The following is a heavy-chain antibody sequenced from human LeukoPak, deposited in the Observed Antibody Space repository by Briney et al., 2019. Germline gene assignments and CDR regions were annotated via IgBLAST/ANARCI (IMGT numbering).Heavy chain of an antibody. CDR3: TTVIMGTPKDDY. Sequence: GRSLRLSCAASGFTFSSYGMHWVRQAPGKGLEWVGRIRSEADGGTLDYAALVKGRFTISRDASKNTLCLQMNSLKTEDTAVYYCTTVIMGTPKDDYWGQGTLVTVSS. J-gene: IGHJ4*02. CDR2: IRSEADGGTL. V-gene: IGHV3-15*01. D-gene: IGHD4-23*01. CDR1: GFTFSSYG.